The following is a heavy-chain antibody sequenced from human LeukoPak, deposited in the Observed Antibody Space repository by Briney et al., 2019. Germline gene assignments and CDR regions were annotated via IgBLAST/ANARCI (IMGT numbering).Heavy chain of an antibody. CDR1: GYTFANFG. V-gene: IGHV1-18*01. D-gene: IGHD2-2*02. Sequence: ASVKVSCKASGYTFANFGITWVRQAPGQGLEWMGWISVYNGNTNYAQNLQGRVTLTTDTSTSTAYMELRSLRSDDTALYYCARTCSSSSCYMVHWGQGTLVTVAS. J-gene: IGHJ4*02. CDR3: ARTCSSSSCYMVH. CDR2: ISVYNGNT.